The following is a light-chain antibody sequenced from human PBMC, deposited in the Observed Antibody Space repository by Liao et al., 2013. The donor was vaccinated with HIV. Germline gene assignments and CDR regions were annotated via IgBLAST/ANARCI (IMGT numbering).Light chain of an antibody. J-gene: IGLJ3*02. CDR2: QDS. CDR1: KLGDKF. CDR3: YSAADNNLV. Sequence: SYELTQPPSVSVSPGQTASITCSGDKLGDKFASWYQQKPGQSPVLVNYQDSKRPSGIPERFSGSNSGNTATLTISGTQALDEADYYCYSAADNNLVFGGGTKLTVL. V-gene: IGLV3-1*01.